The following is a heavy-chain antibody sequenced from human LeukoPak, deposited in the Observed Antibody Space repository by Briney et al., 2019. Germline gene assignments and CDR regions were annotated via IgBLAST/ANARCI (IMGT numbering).Heavy chain of an antibody. D-gene: IGHD3-10*01. J-gene: IGHJ4*02. CDR1: GDSVSSNSAA. Sequence: SQTLSLTCAISGDSVSSNSAAWNWIRQSPSRGLEWLGRTYYRSKWYNDYAVSVKSRITIDPDTSKNQFSLQLNSVTPEDTAVYYCARGRHYHTGILGEAYWGQGTLVTVSS. CDR3: ARGRHYHTGILGEAY. CDR2: TYYRSKWYN. V-gene: IGHV6-1*01.